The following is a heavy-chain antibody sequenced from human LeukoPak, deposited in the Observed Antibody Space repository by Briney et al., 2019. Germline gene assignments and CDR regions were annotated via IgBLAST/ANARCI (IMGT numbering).Heavy chain of an antibody. Sequence: SETLSLTCDVSGVSFSTYYWSWIRQSPEKGLEWIGEVNHSGYTNLNPSLKSRVTISVDTSKNQFSLKPSSVTAADTAVYYCARASYDYVWGSYRFVYWGQGTLVTVSS. V-gene: IGHV4-34*01. CDR3: ARASYDYVWGSYRFVY. J-gene: IGHJ4*02. D-gene: IGHD3-16*02. CDR1: GVSFSTYY. CDR2: VNHSGYT.